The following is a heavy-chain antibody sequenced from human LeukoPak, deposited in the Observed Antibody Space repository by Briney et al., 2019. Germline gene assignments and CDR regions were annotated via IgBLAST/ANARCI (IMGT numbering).Heavy chain of an antibody. J-gene: IGHJ4*02. CDR1: GFTFNSYA. D-gene: IGHD3-22*01. CDR2: ISGSGGST. CDR3: AKSPYYDSSGPLDY. V-gene: IGHV3-23*01. Sequence: GGSLRLSCAASGFTFNSYAMSWVRQAPGKGLEWVSAISGSGGSTYYADSVKGRFTISRDNSKNTLYLQMNSLRAEDTAVYYCAKSPYYDSSGPLDYWGQGTLVTVSS.